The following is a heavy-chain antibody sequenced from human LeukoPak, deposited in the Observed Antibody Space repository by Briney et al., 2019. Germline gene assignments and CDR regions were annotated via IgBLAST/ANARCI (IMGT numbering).Heavy chain of an antibody. CDR1: AYSFTSYW. V-gene: IGHV5-51*01. D-gene: IGHD1-1*01. Sequence: PGESLKISCKASAYSFTSYWIAWVRQMPGKGLEWLGIIYPDDFDTRYSPSFQGQVIISADRSISTAYLQWSSLKASDTAMYYCARGGTATRTFDYWGQGTLVTVSS. J-gene: IGHJ4*02. CDR2: IYPDDFDT. CDR3: ARGGTATRTFDY.